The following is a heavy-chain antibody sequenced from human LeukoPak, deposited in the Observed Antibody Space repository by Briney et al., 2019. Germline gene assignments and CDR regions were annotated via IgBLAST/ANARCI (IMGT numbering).Heavy chain of an antibody. V-gene: IGHV3-21*06. CDR1: GFTFSSYS. Sequence: PGGALRLSCAASGFTFSSYSMNWVRQAPGKGLEWVSSISSSSSYIYYADSVKGRFTISRDKAKNSLYLQMNSLRAEDTAVYYCASAAPGIAVAGTCFDYWGQGTLVTVSS. J-gene: IGHJ4*02. CDR2: ISSSSSYI. D-gene: IGHD6-19*01. CDR3: ASAAPGIAVAGTCFDY.